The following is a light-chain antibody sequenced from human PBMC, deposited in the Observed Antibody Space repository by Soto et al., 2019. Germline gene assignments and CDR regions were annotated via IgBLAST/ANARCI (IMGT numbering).Light chain of an antibody. V-gene: IGLV2-23*02. CDR3: CSYAGIYV. CDR2: EVT. J-gene: IGLJ1*01. Sequence: QSALTQPASVSGAPGQSITISCTGTSSDVGRYNLVSWYQQHPGKAAKLMIYEVTKRPSGVSNRFSGSKSGRTASLTISGLQAEDEGDYYCCSYAGIYVFGTGTKLTVL. CDR1: SSDVGRYNL.